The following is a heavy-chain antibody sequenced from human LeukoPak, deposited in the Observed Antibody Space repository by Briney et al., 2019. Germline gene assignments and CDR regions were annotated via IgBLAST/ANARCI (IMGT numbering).Heavy chain of an antibody. Sequence: GGSLRLSCVASGFTFSSDAMSWVRQAPGKGLEWVSVISGSGGSTCYVDSVQGRFTISRDNSKNTLFLQMDSLRAEDAAVYYCAKGGFGRPFDYWGQGTLVTVSS. CDR3: AKGGFGRPFDY. D-gene: IGHD3-10*01. CDR1: GFTFSSDA. CDR2: ISGSGGST. J-gene: IGHJ4*02. V-gene: IGHV3-23*01.